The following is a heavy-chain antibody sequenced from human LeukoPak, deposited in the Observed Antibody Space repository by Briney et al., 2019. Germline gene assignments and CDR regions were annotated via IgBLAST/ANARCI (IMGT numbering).Heavy chain of an antibody. CDR2: INPSGDGT. Sequence: ASVKVSCKASGHTFTTYYVHLVRQAPGQGLEWMGVINPSGDGTNYPQRFQGRVTLTRDTSTSTVYMELSSLRSEDTAIYYCAKETPNTGWFDPRGQGTLVTVSS. D-gene: IGHD1-14*01. CDR3: AKETPNTGWFDP. CDR1: GHTFTTYY. V-gene: IGHV1-46*01. J-gene: IGHJ5*02.